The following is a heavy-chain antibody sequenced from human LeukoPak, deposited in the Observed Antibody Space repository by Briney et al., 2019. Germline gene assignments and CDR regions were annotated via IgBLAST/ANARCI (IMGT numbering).Heavy chain of an antibody. V-gene: IGHV1-2*02. CDR1: GYTFTGCY. Sequence: GASVKVSCKASGYTFTGCYMHWVRQAPGQGLEWMGWINPNSGGTNYAQKFQGRVTMTRDTSISTAYMELSRLRSDDTAVYYCARESPDLDYSCDYWGQGTLVTVSS. CDR2: INPNSGGT. D-gene: IGHD4-11*01. CDR3: ARESPDLDYSCDY. J-gene: IGHJ4*02.